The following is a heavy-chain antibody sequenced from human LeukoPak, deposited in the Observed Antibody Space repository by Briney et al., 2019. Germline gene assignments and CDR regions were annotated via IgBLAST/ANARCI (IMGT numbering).Heavy chain of an antibody. CDR2: INPNSGGT. CDR3: ARDIAAAGIKFDY. CDR1: GYTFTGYY. D-gene: IGHD6-13*01. Sequence: ASVKVSCKASGYTFTGYYMHWARQAPGQGLEWMGWINPNSGGTNYAQKFQGRVTMTRDTSISTAYMELSRLRSDDTAVYYCARDIAAAGIKFDYWGQGTLVTVSS. J-gene: IGHJ4*02. V-gene: IGHV1-2*02.